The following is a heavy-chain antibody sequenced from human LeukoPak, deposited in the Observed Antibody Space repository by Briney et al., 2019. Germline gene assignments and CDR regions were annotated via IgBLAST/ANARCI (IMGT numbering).Heavy chain of an antibody. J-gene: IGHJ4*02. Sequence: SVKVSCKASGGTFSRYAISWVRQAPGQGLEWMGGIIPMFGIANYAQKFQGRVAITADESTSTAYMELSSLRSEDTAVYYCATGVRGVSSGYFDYWGQGTLVTVSS. CDR2: IIPMFGIA. CDR3: ATGVRGVSSGYFDY. D-gene: IGHD3-10*01. V-gene: IGHV1-69*13. CDR1: GGTFSRYA.